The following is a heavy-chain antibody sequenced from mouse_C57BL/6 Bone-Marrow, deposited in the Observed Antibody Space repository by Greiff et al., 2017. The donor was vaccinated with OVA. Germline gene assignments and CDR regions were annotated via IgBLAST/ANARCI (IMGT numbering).Heavy chain of an antibody. CDR2: ISSGGSYT. V-gene: IGHV5-6*01. CDR1: GFTFSSYG. Sequence: EVKLMESGGDLVKPGGSLKLSCAASGFTFSSYGMSWVRQTPDKRLEWVATISSGGSYTYYPGSVKGRFTISRDNAKNTLYLQMSSLKSEDTAMYYCARQRGYFDVWGTGTTVTVSS. CDR3: ARQRGYFDV. J-gene: IGHJ1*03.